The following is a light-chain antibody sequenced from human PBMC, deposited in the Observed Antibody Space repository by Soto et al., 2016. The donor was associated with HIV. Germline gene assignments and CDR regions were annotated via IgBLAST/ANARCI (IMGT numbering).Light chain of an antibody. CDR2: DDA. CDR3: QVWDTSSDHSV. Sequence: SYELTQPPSVSVAPGETATLTCGGTNIGSKTVHWYQQKPGQAPMMVIYDDAERPSGIPERFSGSNSKNTATLTISRVEAGDEADYYCQVWDTSSDHSVFGTGTKVTVL. CDR1: NIGSKT. J-gene: IGLJ1*01. V-gene: IGLV3-21*04.